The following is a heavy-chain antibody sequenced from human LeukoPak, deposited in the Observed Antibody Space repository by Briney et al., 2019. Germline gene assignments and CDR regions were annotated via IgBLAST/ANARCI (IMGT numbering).Heavy chain of an antibody. CDR3: AKAVPATNYFDL. CDR1: GFTFGDDG. V-gene: IGHV3-9*01. J-gene: IGHJ4*02. D-gene: IGHD1-26*01. Sequence: PGGSLRLSCAASGFTFGDDGMHWVRQVPGKGLEWVSDISWNSVEKRYAGPVRGRFSISRDNAKNSLFLQMNSLTPDDTALYYCAKAVPATNYFDLWGQGTLVTVSS. CDR2: ISWNSVEK.